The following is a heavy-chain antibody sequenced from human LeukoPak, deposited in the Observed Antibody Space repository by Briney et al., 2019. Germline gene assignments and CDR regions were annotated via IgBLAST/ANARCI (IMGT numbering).Heavy chain of an antibody. V-gene: IGHV1-2*02. Sequence: GASVKVSCKASGYTFTGYYMHWVRQAPGQRLEWMGWINPNSGGTNYAQKFQGRVTMTRDTSISTAYMELSRLRSDDTAVYYCARGIVVVPAAIDYWGQGTLVTVSS. CDR2: INPNSGGT. J-gene: IGHJ4*02. D-gene: IGHD2-2*02. CDR3: ARGIVVVPAAIDY. CDR1: GYTFTGYY.